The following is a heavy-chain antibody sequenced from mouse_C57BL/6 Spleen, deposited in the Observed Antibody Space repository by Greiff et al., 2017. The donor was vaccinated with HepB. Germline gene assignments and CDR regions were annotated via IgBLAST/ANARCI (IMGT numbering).Heavy chain of an antibody. J-gene: IGHJ2*01. D-gene: IGHD1-1*01. CDR1: GFTFSSYG. CDR2: ISSGGSYT. V-gene: IGHV5-6*01. CDR3: AREGPYYYGSSYYFDY. Sequence: EVKLVESGGDLVKPGGSLKLSCAASGFTFSSYGMSWVRQTPDKRLEWVATISSGGSYTYYPDSVKGRFTISRDNAKNTLYLQMSSLKSEDTDMYYCAREGPYYYGSSYYFDYWGQGTTLTVSS.